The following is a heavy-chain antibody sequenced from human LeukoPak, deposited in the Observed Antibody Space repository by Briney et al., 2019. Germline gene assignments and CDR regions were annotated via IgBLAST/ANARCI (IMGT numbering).Heavy chain of an antibody. CDR2: INLRGGST. J-gene: IGHJ4*02. CDR3: ARGGYSYGYIKSPFDY. D-gene: IGHD5-18*01. CDR1: GYTFTSYG. V-gene: IGHV1-46*01. Sequence: ASVKVSCKASGYTFTSYGISWVRQAPGQGLEWMGIINLRGGSTSYAQKFQGRVTMTRDTSTSTVYMELSSLISEDTAVYYCARGGYSYGYIKSPFDYWGQGTLVTVSS.